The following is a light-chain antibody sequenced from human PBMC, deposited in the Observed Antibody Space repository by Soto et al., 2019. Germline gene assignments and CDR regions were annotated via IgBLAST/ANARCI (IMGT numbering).Light chain of an antibody. CDR3: SAWDASLNGVV. CDR2: KNN. CDR1: SSNIGSGS. J-gene: IGLJ3*02. V-gene: IGLV1-44*01. Sequence: QSVLTQPPSASGTPGQRVTISCSGSSSNIGSGSVNWYQHLPGTAPKLLIYKNNLRPSGVPDRFSGSKSGTSASLAISGLQSEDEADYYCSAWDASLNGVVFGGRTKLTVL.